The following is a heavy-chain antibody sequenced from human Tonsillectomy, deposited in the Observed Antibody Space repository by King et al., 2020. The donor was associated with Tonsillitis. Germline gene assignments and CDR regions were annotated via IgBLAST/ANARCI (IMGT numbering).Heavy chain of an antibody. CDR1: GGSIRTSNYY. V-gene: IGHV4-39*01. CDR2: IFYSGIT. J-gene: IGHJ3*02. CDR3: ARLTYYDYVWGTYLDAFDI. Sequence: LQLQESGPGLVKPSETLSLTCTVSGGSIRTSNYYWGWIRQPPGKGLEWIGNIFYSGITYYNPSLKSRVTISVDTSMNEFSLNLSSVTAADTAVYYCARLTYYDYVWGTYLDAFDIWGQGTMVTVSS. D-gene: IGHD3-16*01.